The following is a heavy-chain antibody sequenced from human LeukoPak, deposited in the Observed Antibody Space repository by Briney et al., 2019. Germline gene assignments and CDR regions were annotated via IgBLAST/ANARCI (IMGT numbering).Heavy chain of an antibody. CDR2: IHYDSTTE. D-gene: IGHD3-22*01. CDR3: AKDGGGYYPSYYYYMDV. CDR1: GFDFSSYG. V-gene: IGHV3-30*02. J-gene: IGHJ6*03. Sequence: GGSLRLSCAASGFDFSSYGMHWVRQAPGKGLEWVAYIHYDSTTEDYADSVQGRFTISRDNSKNTLYLQMNSLRAEDTAVYYCAKDGGGYYPSYYYYMDVWGKGTTVTVSS.